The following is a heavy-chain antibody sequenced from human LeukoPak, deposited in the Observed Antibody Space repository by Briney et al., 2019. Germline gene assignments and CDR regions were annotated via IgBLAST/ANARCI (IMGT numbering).Heavy chain of an antibody. Sequence: SETLSLTCTVSGGSISSYYWSWIRQPPGKGLEWIGNIYHSGSTNSNPSLKSRVTMSVDTSKNQFSLKLSSVPAADTAVYYCAREADYGDPKGFDYWGQGTLVTVSS. CDR1: GGSISSYY. V-gene: IGHV4-59*01. J-gene: IGHJ4*02. D-gene: IGHD4/OR15-4a*01. CDR2: IYHSGST. CDR3: AREADYGDPKGFDY.